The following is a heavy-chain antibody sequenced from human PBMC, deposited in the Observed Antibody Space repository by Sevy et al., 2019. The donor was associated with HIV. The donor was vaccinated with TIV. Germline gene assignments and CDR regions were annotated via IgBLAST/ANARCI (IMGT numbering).Heavy chain of an antibody. D-gene: IGHD2-15*01. CDR3: ARDHCSGGSCLSYYYYYGMDV. Sequence: GGSLRLSCAASGFTFSSYSMNWVRQAPGKGLEWVSSISSSSSYIYYADSVKGRFTISRDNAKNSVYLQMNSLRAEDTAVYYCARDHCSGGSCLSYYYYYGMDVWGQRTTVTVSS. V-gene: IGHV3-21*01. CDR2: ISSSSSYI. CDR1: GFTFSSYS. J-gene: IGHJ6*02.